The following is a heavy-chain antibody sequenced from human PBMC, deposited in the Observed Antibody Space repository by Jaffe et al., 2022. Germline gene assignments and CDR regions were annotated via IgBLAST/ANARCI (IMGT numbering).Heavy chain of an antibody. CDR1: GFTFSSYA. J-gene: IGHJ5*02. V-gene: IGHV3-23*01. CDR2: ISGSGGST. D-gene: IGHD3-3*01. CDR3: AKDQYDFWSGYYGRFDP. Sequence: EVQLLESGGGLVQPGGSLRLSCAASGFTFSSYAMSWVRQAPGKGLEWVSAISGSGGSTYYADSVKGRFTISRDNSKNTLYLQMNSLRAEDTAVYYCAKDQYDFWSGYYGRFDPWGQGTLVTVSS.